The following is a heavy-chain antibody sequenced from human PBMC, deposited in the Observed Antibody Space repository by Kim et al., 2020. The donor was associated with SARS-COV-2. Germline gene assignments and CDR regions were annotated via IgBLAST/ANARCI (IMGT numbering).Heavy chain of an antibody. J-gene: IGHJ5*02. CDR3: ATENYCSGRTCHTVGWFDP. CDR1: GNSLNELS. D-gene: IGHD2-15*01. Sequence: ASVKVSCTVSGNSLNELSIHWMRQAPGKGLEWMGGYEPEDGETIYAQKFQGRVTLTEDASTDTAYMELSGLQSDDTAVYFCATENYCSGRTCHTVGWFDPWGQGTLVTVSS. V-gene: IGHV1-24*01. CDR2: YEPEDGET.